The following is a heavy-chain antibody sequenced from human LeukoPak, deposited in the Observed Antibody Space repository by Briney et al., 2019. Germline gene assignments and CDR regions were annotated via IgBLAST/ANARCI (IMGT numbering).Heavy chain of an antibody. Sequence: GGSLRLSCAASGFTFSSYAMSWVRQAPGKGLEWVSAISGSGGSTYYADSVKGRFTISRDNSKNTLYLQMNSLRAEDTAVYFCARRSGVAVAGAFDYWGQGTLVTVSS. CDR2: ISGSGGST. CDR3: ARRSGVAVAGAFDY. V-gene: IGHV3-23*01. CDR1: GFTFSSYA. J-gene: IGHJ4*02. D-gene: IGHD6-19*01.